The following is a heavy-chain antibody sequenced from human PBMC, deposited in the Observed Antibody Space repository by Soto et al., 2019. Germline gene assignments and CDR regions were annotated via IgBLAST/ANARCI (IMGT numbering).Heavy chain of an antibody. Sequence: SETLSLTCTVSGGSISSGDYSWSWVRQSPGKGLEWIGHIYNSGITYYNPSLKSRVVISIDTSRNQFSLRLNSLTAADRAVYFSARGVTVFVLLSRFWFDPWGQRTVAIVSA. CDR2: IYNSGIT. D-gene: IGHD3-3*01. CDR1: GGSISSGDYS. J-gene: IGHJ5*02. CDR3: ARGVTVFVLLSRFWFDP. V-gene: IGHV4-30-4*01.